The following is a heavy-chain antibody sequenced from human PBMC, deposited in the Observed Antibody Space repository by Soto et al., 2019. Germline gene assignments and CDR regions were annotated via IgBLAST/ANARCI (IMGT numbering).Heavy chain of an antibody. J-gene: IGHJ4*02. V-gene: IGHV1-8*02. CDR3: ATHQYQQQLAN. D-gene: IGHD2-2*01. Sequence: QVRLVQSGAEVKKPGASVKVSCRASGYTFQTYDIVWVRQATGQGLEWLGWMTPNSGGTVYAQNLQGRVTMTRDTSISTAYMELSSLGSDDTALDYCATHQYQQQLANWGQGTLVTVSS. CDR2: MTPNSGGT. CDR1: GYTFQTYD.